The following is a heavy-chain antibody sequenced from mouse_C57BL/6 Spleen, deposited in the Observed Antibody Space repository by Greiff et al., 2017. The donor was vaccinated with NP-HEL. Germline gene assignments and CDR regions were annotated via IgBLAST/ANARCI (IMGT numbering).Heavy chain of an antibody. CDR3: AREGEIYYGNYGYAMDY. CDR2: IYPRSGNT. D-gene: IGHD2-1*01. CDR1: GYTFTSYG. J-gene: IGHJ4*01. Sequence: QVQLKESGAELARPGASVKLSCKASGYTFTSYGISWVKQRTGQGLEWIGEIYPRSGNTYYNEKFKGKATLTADKSSSTAYMELRSLTSEDSAVYFCAREGEIYYGNYGYAMDYWGQGTSVTVSS. V-gene: IGHV1-81*01.